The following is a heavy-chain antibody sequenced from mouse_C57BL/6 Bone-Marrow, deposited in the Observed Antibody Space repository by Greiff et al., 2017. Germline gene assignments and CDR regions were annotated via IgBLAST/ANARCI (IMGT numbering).Heavy chain of an antibody. D-gene: IGHD1-1*01. J-gene: IGHJ3*01. V-gene: IGHV1-80*01. Sequence: QVQLKQSGAELVKPGASVKISCKASGYAFSSYWMNWVKQRPGKGLEWIGQIYPGDGDTSYNGKFKGKATLTADKSSSTAYMQLRSLTSEDSAVYFCARLGYYGAWFAYWGQGTLVTVSA. CDR3: ARLGYYGAWFAY. CDR1: GYAFSSYW. CDR2: IYPGDGDT.